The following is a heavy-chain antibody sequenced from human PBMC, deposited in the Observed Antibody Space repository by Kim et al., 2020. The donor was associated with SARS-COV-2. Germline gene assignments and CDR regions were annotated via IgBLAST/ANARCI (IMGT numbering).Heavy chain of an antibody. V-gene: IGHV5-51*01. CDR3: ARRDSSSWYSYYYGMDV. J-gene: IGHJ6*02. D-gene: IGHD6-13*01. Sequence: GESLKISCKGSGYSFTSYWIGWVRQMPGKGLEWMGIIYPGDSDTRYSPSFEGQVTISADKSISTAYLQWSSLKASDTAMYYCARRDSSSWYSYYYGMDVWGQGTTVTVSS. CDR2: IYPGDSDT. CDR1: GYSFTSYW.